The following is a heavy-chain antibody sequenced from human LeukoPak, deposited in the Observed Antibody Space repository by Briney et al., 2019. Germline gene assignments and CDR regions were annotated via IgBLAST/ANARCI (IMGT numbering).Heavy chain of an antibody. Sequence: GGSLRLSCAASGFTFSSYSMNWVRQAPGKGLEWVSYISSSSSTIYYADPVKGRFTISRDNAKNSLYLQMNSLRAEDTAVYYCARDFPYYYDSTRAYYFDYWGQGTLVTVSS. CDR2: ISSSSSTI. D-gene: IGHD3-22*01. J-gene: IGHJ4*02. V-gene: IGHV3-48*01. CDR1: GFTFSSYS. CDR3: ARDFPYYYDSTRAYYFDY.